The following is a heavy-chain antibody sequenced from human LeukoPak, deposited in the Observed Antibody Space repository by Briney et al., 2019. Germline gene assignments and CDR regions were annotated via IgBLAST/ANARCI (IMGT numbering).Heavy chain of an antibody. V-gene: IGHV3-23*01. Sequence: PGGSLRHSCEASGVTFSSYVMSWVRQAPGKGPEWVSGISGSGGGTYYADSVKGRFAISRDNSKNTLYLQMNSLRAEDTAVYYCVQEGPRDLAFDIWGQGTKVTVSS. D-gene: IGHD5-24*01. CDR1: GVTFSSYV. J-gene: IGHJ3*02. CDR3: VQEGPRDLAFDI. CDR2: ISGSGGGT.